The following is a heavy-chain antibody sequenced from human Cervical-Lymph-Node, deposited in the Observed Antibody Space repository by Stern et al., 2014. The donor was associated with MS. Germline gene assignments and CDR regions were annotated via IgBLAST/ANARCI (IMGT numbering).Heavy chain of an antibody. V-gene: IGHV3-13*01. CDR2: ISSAGDR. Sequence: EVQLVESGGGLVQPGGSLRLSCAASGFNFSAFDMHWVRQVTGKRLEWVSAISSAGDRYDPGSLKGRFTISRDSAKSSLYLQMNSLRAGDTAVYYCARDLPRGGVNGMDVWGQGTTVTVSS. J-gene: IGHJ6*02. CDR1: GFNFSAFD. CDR3: ARDLPRGGVNGMDV. D-gene: IGHD4-23*01.